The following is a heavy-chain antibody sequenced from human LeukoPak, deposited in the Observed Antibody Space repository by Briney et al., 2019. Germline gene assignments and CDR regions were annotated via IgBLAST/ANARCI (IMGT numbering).Heavy chain of an antibody. J-gene: IGHJ4*02. CDR1: GFTFSSYS. D-gene: IGHD6-6*01. CDR3: ARDGTYSSTSPFDY. Sequence: AGGSLRLSCAASGFTFSSYSMNWVRQAPGKGLEWVSSISSSSYIYYADSVKGRFTISRDNAKNSLYLQMNSLRAEDTAVYYCARDGTYSSTSPFDYWGQGTLVTVSS. CDR2: ISSSSYI. V-gene: IGHV3-21*01.